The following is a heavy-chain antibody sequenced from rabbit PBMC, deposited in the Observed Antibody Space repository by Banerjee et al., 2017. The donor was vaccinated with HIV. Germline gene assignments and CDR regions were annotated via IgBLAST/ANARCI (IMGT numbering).Heavy chain of an antibody. D-gene: IGHD6-1*01. CDR1: GLDFSSSNW. J-gene: IGHJ4*01. CDR3: ARKDGGYGSIKFTL. Sequence: QQHLEESGGDLVQPEGSLTLTCKASGLDFSSSNWIYWVRQAPGKGLEWIAYIYARSAGSTYYASWAKGRFTISRTSSTTVTLQMTSLTAADTATYFCARKDGGYGSIKFTLWGPGTLVTVS. V-gene: IGHV1S45*01. CDR2: IYARSAGST.